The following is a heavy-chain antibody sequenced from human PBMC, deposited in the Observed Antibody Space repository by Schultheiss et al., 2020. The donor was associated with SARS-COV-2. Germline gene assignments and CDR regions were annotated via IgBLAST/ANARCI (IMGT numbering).Heavy chain of an antibody. V-gene: IGHV4-39*01. CDR1: GSSISTSSYY. CDR2: LYYTGST. Sequence: SETLSLTCTVSGSSISTSSYYWGWIRQSPGKGLEWIGSLYYTGSTYYNPSLKSRVTISVDTSKNQFSLRLISMTAADTAVYYCVRLPSRGITTGGTVDYWGQGTLVTVSS. CDR3: VRLPSRGITTGGTVDY. D-gene: IGHD3-10*01. J-gene: IGHJ4*02.